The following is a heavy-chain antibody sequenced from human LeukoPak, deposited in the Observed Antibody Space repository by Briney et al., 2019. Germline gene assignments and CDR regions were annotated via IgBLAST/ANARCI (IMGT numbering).Heavy chain of an antibody. J-gene: IGHJ4*02. D-gene: IGHD6-19*01. V-gene: IGHV3-74*01. CDR3: ARDLSRGKSGWYDY. CDR1: GFTFNTYW. Sequence: GGSLRLSCAASGFTFNTYWMHWVRQAPGKGLVWVSHINSDGSSTSYADSVKGRFTISRDNAKNTLYLQMNSLRAEDTAMYYCARDLSRGKSGWYDYWGQGTLVTVSS. CDR2: INSDGSST.